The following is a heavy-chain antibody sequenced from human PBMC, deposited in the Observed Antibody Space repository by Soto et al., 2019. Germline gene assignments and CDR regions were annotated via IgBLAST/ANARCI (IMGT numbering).Heavy chain of an antibody. J-gene: IGHJ6*02. Sequence: EASVKVSCKASGYTFTSYVISCVRQAPGQGLEWMGWISAYNGNTNYAQKLQGRVTMTTDTSTSTAYMELRSLRSDDTAVYYCARVGRSDYGDYEYYYYYGMDVWGQGTTVTVS. V-gene: IGHV1-18*01. CDR1: GYTFTSYV. CDR2: ISAYNGNT. D-gene: IGHD4-17*01. CDR3: ARVGRSDYGDYEYYYYYGMDV.